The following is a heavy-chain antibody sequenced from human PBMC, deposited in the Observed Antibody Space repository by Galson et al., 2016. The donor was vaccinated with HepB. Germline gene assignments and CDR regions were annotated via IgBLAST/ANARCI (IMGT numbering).Heavy chain of an antibody. CDR2: ISGSGGST. D-gene: IGHD2-2*01. V-gene: IGHV3-23*01. Sequence: SLRLSCAASGFTFSSYAMSWVRQAPGKGLEWVSAISGSGGSTYYADSVKGRFTISRDNSKNTLYLQMYSLRAEDTAVYYCVNRRYSSSWYDSWGQGTLVTVSS. J-gene: IGHJ5*01. CDR1: GFTFSSYA. CDR3: VNRRYSSSWYDS.